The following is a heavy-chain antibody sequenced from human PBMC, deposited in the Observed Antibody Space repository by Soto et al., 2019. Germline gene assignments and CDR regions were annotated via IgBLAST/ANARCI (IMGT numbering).Heavy chain of an antibody. J-gene: IGHJ6*02. V-gene: IGHV1-69*13. CDR3: ARVGQVVRGVTHYYYYGMDV. CDR1: GGTFSSYA. CDR2: IIPIFGTA. D-gene: IGHD3-10*01. Sequence: ASVNVSCKASGGTFSSYAISWVRQAPGQGLEWMGGIIPIFGTANYAQKFQGRVTITADESTSTAYMELSSLRSEDTAVYYCARVGQVVRGVTHYYYYGMDVSGQGPTVPVSS.